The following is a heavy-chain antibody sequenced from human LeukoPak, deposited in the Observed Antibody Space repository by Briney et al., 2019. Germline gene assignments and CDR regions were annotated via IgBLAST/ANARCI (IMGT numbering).Heavy chain of an antibody. Sequence: SQTLSLTCTVSGGSISSGDYYWSWIRRPPGKGLEWIGYIYYSGSTYYNPSLRSRVTISVDTTKNQFSLKLRSVTAADAAVYYCARGPTMFAYWGQGTLVTVSS. CDR3: ARGPTMFAY. D-gene: IGHD4/OR15-4a*01. V-gene: IGHV4-30-4*01. CDR2: IYYSGST. J-gene: IGHJ4*02. CDR1: GGSISSGDYY.